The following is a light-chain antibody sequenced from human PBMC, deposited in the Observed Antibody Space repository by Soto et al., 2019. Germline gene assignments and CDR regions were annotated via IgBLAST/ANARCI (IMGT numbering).Light chain of an antibody. J-gene: IGLJ1*01. CDR1: ISDVGNYKY. Sequence: QSVLTQPASVSGSPGQSITISCTGTISDVGNYKYVSWYQQHPGKAPKLMIYEVSNRPSGVYNRYSGSKSCNTASLTISGLQAEDETDYYCFSYTSSGTYVFGTGTKVTVL. CDR2: EVS. V-gene: IGLV2-14*01. CDR3: FSYTSSGTYV.